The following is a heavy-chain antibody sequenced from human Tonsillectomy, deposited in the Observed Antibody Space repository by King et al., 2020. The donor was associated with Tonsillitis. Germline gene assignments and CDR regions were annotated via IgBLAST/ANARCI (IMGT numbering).Heavy chain of an antibody. CDR2: IHYSGST. CDR3: ARTSSYFDC. Sequence: VQLQESGPGLVKPSETLSLTCTVSGGSISTYYWSWIRPPPGKGLEWIGYIHYSGSTIYNPSLKSRVTISADTSKNQFSLRLSSVTAADTAVYYCARTSSYFDCWGQGSLVTVSS. V-gene: IGHV4-59*01. J-gene: IGHJ4*02. CDR1: GGSISTYY.